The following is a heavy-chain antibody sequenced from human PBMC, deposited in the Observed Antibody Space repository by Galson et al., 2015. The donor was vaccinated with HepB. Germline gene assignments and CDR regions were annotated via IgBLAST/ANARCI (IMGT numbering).Heavy chain of an antibody. CDR3: AREVMIRTRAHKTRDD. D-gene: IGHD3-16*01. CDR1: GFTFSAYW. CDR2: VNIDGSEM. J-gene: IGHJ4*02. V-gene: IGHV3-7*03. Sequence: SLRLSCAASGFTFSAYWMSWVRQVPGKGLEWVADVNIDGSEMYYADSVKGRFTISRDNAERSVSLHLYSLRAEDTAVYYCAREVMIRTRAHKTRDDWGQGTLVTVSS.